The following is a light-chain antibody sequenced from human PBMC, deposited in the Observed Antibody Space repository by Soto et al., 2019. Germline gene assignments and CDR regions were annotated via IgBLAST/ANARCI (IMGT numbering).Light chain of an antibody. CDR2: DVR. Sequence: QSALTQPASVSGSPGQSITISCTGTSSDIGGYNYFYWYQQHPGKAPKFTIYDVRNRPSGVSNRFSGSRSGNTASLTISGLQAEDEADYSCSSYTSSSPVIFGGGTKLTVL. J-gene: IGLJ2*01. CDR1: SSDIGGYNY. V-gene: IGLV2-14*03. CDR3: SSYTSSSPVI.